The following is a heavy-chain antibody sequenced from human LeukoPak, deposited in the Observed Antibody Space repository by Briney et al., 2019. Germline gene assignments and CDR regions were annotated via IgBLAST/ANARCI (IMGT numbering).Heavy chain of an antibody. Sequence: SETLSLTCTVSGGSISSSSYYWGWIRQPPGKGLERIGSIYYSGSTYYNPSLKSRVTISVDTSKNQFSLKLSSVTAADTAVYYCARRVRFLEWLIRSPYFDYWGQGTLVTVSS. J-gene: IGHJ4*02. CDR1: GGSISSSSYY. D-gene: IGHD3-3*01. V-gene: IGHV4-39*01. CDR3: ARRVRFLEWLIRSPYFDY. CDR2: IYYSGST.